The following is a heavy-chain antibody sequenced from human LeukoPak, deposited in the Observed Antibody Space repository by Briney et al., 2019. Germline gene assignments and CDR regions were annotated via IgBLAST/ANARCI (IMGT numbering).Heavy chain of an antibody. CDR3: ARGPPNWGPDF. Sequence: PGGSLRLSCAASGFTVSSNYMSWVRQAPGKGLEWVSVIYSGGGTYYADSVKGRFIISRDNSKNTLYLQMNSLRAEDTAVYYCARGPPNWGPDFWGQGTLITVSS. V-gene: IGHV3-53*01. CDR2: IYSGGGT. CDR1: GFTVSSNY. J-gene: IGHJ4*02. D-gene: IGHD7-27*01.